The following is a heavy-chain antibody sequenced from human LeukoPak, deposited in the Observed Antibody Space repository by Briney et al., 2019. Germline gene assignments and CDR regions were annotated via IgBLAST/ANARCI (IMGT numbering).Heavy chain of an antibody. Sequence: GGSLRLSCAASGFTFSSYSMNWVRQAPGKGLEWISYISSASNTIYYADSVKGRFTISRDNAKNSVYLQMNSLRAEDTALYYCARDGWFGDYNWFDPWGQGTLVTVSS. V-gene: IGHV3-48*01. CDR3: ARDGWFGDYNWFDP. CDR2: ISSASNTI. D-gene: IGHD3-10*01. J-gene: IGHJ5*02. CDR1: GFTFSSYS.